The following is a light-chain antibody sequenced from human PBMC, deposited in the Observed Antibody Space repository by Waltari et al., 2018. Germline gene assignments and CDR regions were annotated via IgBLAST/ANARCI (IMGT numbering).Light chain of an antibody. CDR3: QQSYDTPRT. V-gene: IGKV1-39*01. Sequence: DFQLTQSPSSLSASVGDRVTITCRARQYISTYLNWYQQKPGKGPKLLIYAAYTLQSGVPSRFSGSGSGTDFTFTISSLQLEDFATYYCQQSYDTPRTFGQGTKVEVK. CDR1: QYISTY. CDR2: AAY. J-gene: IGKJ1*01.